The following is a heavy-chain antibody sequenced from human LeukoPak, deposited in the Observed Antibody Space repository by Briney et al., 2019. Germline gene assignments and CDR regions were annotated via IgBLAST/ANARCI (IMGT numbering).Heavy chain of an antibody. CDR1: GFSLSTLW. J-gene: IGHJ5*02. CDR3: THLGWFDP. CDR2: IDYDGITT. V-gene: IGHV3-74*01. Sequence: GGSLRLSCAASGFSLSTLWMHWVRQAPGKGLAWVSRIDYDGITTTYADSVKGRFTISRDNAKNTLYLQMNSLRAEDTAVYYCTHLGWFDPWGQGTLVTVSS.